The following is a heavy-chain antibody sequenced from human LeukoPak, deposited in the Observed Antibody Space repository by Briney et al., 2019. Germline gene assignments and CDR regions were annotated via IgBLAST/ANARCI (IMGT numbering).Heavy chain of an antibody. J-gene: IGHJ4*02. D-gene: IGHD1-26*01. CDR3: AREGDSGSSKADY. V-gene: IGHV4-59*01. CDR1: GGSISSYY. Sequence: SETLSLTCTVSGGSISSYYWSWIRQPPGKGLEWIGYIYYSGSTNYNPSLKSRVTISVDTSKNQFSLKLSSVTAADTAVYYCAREGDSGSSKADYWGQGTLVTVSS. CDR2: IYYSGST.